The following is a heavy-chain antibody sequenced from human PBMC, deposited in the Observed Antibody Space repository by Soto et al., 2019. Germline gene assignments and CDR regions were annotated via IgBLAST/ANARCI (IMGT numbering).Heavy chain of an antibody. D-gene: IGHD6-19*01. V-gene: IGHV3-23*01. J-gene: IGHJ3*02. CDR1: GFTFSSYA. CDR3: AKEVTARIAVKGAFDI. Sequence: GGSLRLSCAASGFTFSSYAMSWVRQAPGKGLEWVSAISGSGGSTYYADSVKGRFTISRDNSKNTLYLQMNSLRAEDTAVYYCAKEVTARIAVKGAFDIWGQGTMVTVSS. CDR2: ISGSGGST.